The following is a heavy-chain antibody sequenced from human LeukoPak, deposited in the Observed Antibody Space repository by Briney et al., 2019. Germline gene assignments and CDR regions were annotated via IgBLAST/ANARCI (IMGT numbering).Heavy chain of an antibody. CDR1: GFTFDDCG. CDR3: ARDGGHTVTGGFDY. J-gene: IGHJ4*02. CDR2: INWNGGST. D-gene: IGHD4-17*01. V-gene: IGHV3-20*04. Sequence: GGSLSLSCGASGFTFDDCGMSWVRQAPGKGREWVSGINWNGGSTGYADSVKGRFTISRDNAKNSLYLQMNSLRAEDTALYYCARDGGHTVTGGFDYWGQGTLVTVSS.